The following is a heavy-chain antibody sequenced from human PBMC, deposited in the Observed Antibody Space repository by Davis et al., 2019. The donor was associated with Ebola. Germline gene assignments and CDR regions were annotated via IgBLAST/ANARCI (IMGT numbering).Heavy chain of an antibody. CDR3: ARDNSGSDY. CDR2: INPSGGST. Sequence: ASVKVSSKTSGYTFTSYGISWVRQAPGQGLEWMGIINPSGGSTSYAQKFQGRVTMTRDTSTSTVYMELSSLRSEDTAVYYCARDNSGSDYWGQGTLVTVSS. CDR1: GYTFTSYG. D-gene: IGHD1-26*01. V-gene: IGHV1-46*01. J-gene: IGHJ4*02.